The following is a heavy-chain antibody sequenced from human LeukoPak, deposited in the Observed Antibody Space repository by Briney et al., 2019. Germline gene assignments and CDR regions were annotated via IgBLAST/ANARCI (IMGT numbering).Heavy chain of an antibody. J-gene: IGHJ4*02. CDR2: IYYSGST. CDR1: GGSISSYY. CDR3: ARIYPALFDN. Sequence: PSETLSLTCTVSGGSISSYYWNWIRQPPGKGLEWIGYIYYSGSTNYNPSLKSRVTMSVDTSKNQFSLKLSSVTAADTAVYYCARIYPALFDNWGQGTLVTVSS. D-gene: IGHD3-16*02. V-gene: IGHV4-59*12.